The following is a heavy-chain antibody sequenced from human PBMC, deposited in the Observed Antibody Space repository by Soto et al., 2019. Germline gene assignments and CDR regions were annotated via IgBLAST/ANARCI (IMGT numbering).Heavy chain of an antibody. V-gene: IGHV4-30-4*08. J-gene: IGHJ4*02. CDR2: IYYSGSS. Sequence: PSETLSLTCSVSGGSISGDYYWSWIRQSPEKGLEWIGYIYYSGSSYSNPALRSRLSMSLDTSKNLFSLKLRSVTAADTAVYYCAGGAARWPGYFDSWGQGARVTVSS. CDR3: AGGAARWPGYFDS. D-gene: IGHD2-15*01. CDR1: GGSISGDYY.